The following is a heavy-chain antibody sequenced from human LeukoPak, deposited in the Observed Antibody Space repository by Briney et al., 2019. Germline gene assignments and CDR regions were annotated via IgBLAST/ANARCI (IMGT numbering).Heavy chain of an antibody. CDR3: ARDRYCSSTSCPTRFDY. Sequence: PGGSLRLSCAASGFTFSSYAMHWVRQAPGKGLEWVAVISYDGSNKYYADSGKGRFTISRDNSKNTPYLQMNSLRAEDTAVYYCARDRYCSSTSCPTRFDYWGQGTLVTVSS. V-gene: IGHV3-30-3*01. J-gene: IGHJ4*02. CDR1: GFTFSSYA. CDR2: ISYDGSNK. D-gene: IGHD2-2*01.